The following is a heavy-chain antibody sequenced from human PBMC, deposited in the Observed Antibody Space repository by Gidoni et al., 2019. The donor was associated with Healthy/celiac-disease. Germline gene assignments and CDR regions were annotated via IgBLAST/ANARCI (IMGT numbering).Heavy chain of an antibody. J-gene: IGHJ4*02. Sequence: QVQLVASGGGVVQPGRSLRLSCAASGFTFSCYGMHWVRQAPGKGLEWVAVIWYDGSNKYYADSVKGRFTISRDNSKNTLYLQMNSLRAEDTAVYYCAGNYGDYGLFDYWGQGTLVTVSS. V-gene: IGHV3-33*01. CDR2: IWYDGSNK. D-gene: IGHD4-17*01. CDR3: AGNYGDYGLFDY. CDR1: GFTFSCYG.